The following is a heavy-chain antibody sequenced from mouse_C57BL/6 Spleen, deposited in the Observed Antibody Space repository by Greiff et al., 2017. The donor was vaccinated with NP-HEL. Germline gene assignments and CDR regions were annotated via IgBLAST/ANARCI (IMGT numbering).Heavy chain of an antibody. CDR3: ARHYDGYTSLAY. CDR2: ISGGGGNT. J-gene: IGHJ3*01. CDR1: GFTFSSYT. V-gene: IGHV5-9*01. Sequence: EVKLEESGGGLVKPGGSLKLSCAASGFTFSSYTMSWVRQTPEKRLEWVATISGGGGNTYYPDSVKGRFTISRDNAKNTLYLQMSSLRSEDTALYYCARHYDGYTSLAYWGQGALVTVSA. D-gene: IGHD2-3*01.